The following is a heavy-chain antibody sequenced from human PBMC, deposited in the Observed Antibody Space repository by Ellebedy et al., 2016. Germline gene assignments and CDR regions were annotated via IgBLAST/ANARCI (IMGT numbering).Heavy chain of an antibody. Sequence: SETLSLXCTVSGYSISSGYYWVWIRQPPGKGLEWIASIYRSGSTYYNPSLRSRVAMSVDTSKNQFSLTLRSVTAADTAVYYCARPLKVAAIYDGFDIWGQGTMVTVSS. D-gene: IGHD6-19*01. V-gene: IGHV4-38-2*02. CDR1: GYSISSGYY. CDR3: ARPLKVAAIYDGFDI. J-gene: IGHJ3*02. CDR2: IYRSGST.